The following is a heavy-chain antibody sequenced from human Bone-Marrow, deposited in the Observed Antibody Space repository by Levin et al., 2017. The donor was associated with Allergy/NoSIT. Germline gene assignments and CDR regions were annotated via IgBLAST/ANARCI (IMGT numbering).Heavy chain of an antibody. D-gene: IGHD4-23*01. Sequence: HPGGSLRLSCAASGFTFSGYSMNWVRQAPGKGLEWVSHISSSSGSIYYADSVKGRFTISRDNAKNSLYLQMNSLRDEDTAVYYCARGNYGGKSGDFWGQGTLVTVSS. CDR1: GFTFSGYS. CDR3: ARGNYGGKSGDF. J-gene: IGHJ4*02. CDR2: ISSSSGSI. V-gene: IGHV3-48*02.